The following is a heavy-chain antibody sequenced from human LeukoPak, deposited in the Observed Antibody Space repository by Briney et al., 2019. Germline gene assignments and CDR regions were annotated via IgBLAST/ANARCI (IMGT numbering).Heavy chain of an antibody. Sequence: GGSLRLSCAASGFTFSSYGMHWVRQAPGKGLEWVAFIRYDGSNKYYADSVKGRFTISRDNSKNTLYLQMNSLRAEDTAVYYCAKEKNEWDPKPPFDYWGQGTLVTVSS. CDR2: IRYDGSNK. CDR1: GFTFSSYG. CDR3: AKEKNEWDPKPPFDY. D-gene: IGHD1-26*01. J-gene: IGHJ4*02. V-gene: IGHV3-30*02.